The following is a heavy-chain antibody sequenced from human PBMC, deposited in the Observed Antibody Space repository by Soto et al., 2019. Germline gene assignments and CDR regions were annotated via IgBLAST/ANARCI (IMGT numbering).Heavy chain of an antibody. D-gene: IGHD2-21*01. Sequence: LSLTCVVSGGSLSDYFWSWIRQPPGMALEWIGEINHLGSINYNPSLKSRVTMSVDTSKNQFSLTLNSVTAADTATYYCARGGISHWAYFYYLDVWDRGTTDTVSS. J-gene: IGHJ6*03. CDR1: GGSLSDYF. CDR2: INHLGSI. CDR3: ARGGISHWAYFYYLDV. V-gene: IGHV4-34*01.